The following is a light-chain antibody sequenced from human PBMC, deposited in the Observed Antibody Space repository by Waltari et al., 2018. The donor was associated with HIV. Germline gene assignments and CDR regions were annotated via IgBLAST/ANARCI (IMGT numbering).Light chain of an antibody. CDR1: SPNLGAGYH. J-gene: IGLJ2*01. V-gene: IGLV1-40*01. CDR3: QSYDSSLSGVV. CDR2: GNS. Sequence: QSVLTQPPSVSGAPGQRVTISCTGGSPNLGAGYHVHWYQQLPGTAPKLLIYGNSNRPSGVPDRFSGSKSGTSASLAITGLQAEDEADYYCQSYDSSLSGVVFGGGTKLTVL.